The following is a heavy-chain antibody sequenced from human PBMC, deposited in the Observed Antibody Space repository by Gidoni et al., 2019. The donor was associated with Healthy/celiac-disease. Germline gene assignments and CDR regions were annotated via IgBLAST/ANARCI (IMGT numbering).Heavy chain of an antibody. D-gene: IGHD6-19*01. Sequence: QVQLVDSGGGVVQPGRSLRLSCAASGFPFSSYGMHWVRQAPGKGLEWVAVIWYDGSNKYYADSVKGRFTISRDNSKNTLYLQMNSLRAEDTAVYYCAREEGSGWYMGYWGQGTLVTVSS. CDR2: IWYDGSNK. J-gene: IGHJ4*02. CDR3: AREEGSGWYMGY. CDR1: GFPFSSYG. V-gene: IGHV3-33*01.